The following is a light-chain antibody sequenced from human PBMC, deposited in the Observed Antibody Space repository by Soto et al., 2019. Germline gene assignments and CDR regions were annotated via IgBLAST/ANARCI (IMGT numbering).Light chain of an antibody. J-gene: IGLJ1*01. Sequence: QSALTQPASVSGSPGQSITNSCTGANSDIGDWNYVSWYQQYPGKAPKVIIYEVNYRPSGVSYRFSGSKSGNTASLTISGLQAEDEADYYCSSFSSGTTLFVFGGGTKLTVL. CDR2: EVN. CDR1: NSDIGDWNY. CDR3: SSFSSGTTLFV. V-gene: IGLV2-14*01.